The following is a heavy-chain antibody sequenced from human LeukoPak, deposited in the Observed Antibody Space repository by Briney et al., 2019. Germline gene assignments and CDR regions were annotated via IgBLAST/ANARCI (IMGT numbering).Heavy chain of an antibody. Sequence: SETLSLTCTVSGGSISSGSYYWSWIRQPPGKGLEWIGEINHSGSTNYNPSLKSRVTISVDTSKNQFSLKLSSVTAADTAVYYCARVMAAAGAFDYWGQGTLVTVSS. CDR1: GGSISSGSYY. V-gene: IGHV4-39*07. J-gene: IGHJ4*02. CDR2: INHSGST. CDR3: ARVMAAAGAFDY. D-gene: IGHD6-13*01.